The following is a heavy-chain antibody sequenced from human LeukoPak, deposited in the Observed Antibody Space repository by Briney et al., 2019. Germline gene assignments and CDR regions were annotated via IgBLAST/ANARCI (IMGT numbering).Heavy chain of an antibody. CDR3: VKDGSNWNFDY. CDR2: IRRDDDQK. J-gene: IGHJ4*02. V-gene: IGHV3-30*02. CDR1: GFHFFSYV. D-gene: IGHD1-20*01. Sequence: GGSLRLSRAASGFHFFSYVMHWVRQTPGKGLEWVASIRRDDDQKYYAGSVKGRFTISRDNSKNTVDVQMNSLRVEDTAVYYCVKDGSNWNFDYWGQGTLVTVSS.